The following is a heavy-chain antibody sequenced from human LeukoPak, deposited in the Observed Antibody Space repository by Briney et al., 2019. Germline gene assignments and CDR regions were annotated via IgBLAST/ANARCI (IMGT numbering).Heavy chain of an antibody. CDR1: GGSISSSNW. V-gene: IGHV4-4*02. CDR3: AWTGIVGATNIDC. J-gene: IGHJ4*02. Sequence: SGTLSLTCAVSGGSISSSNWWSWVRQPPGKGLEWIGEIYHSGSTNYHPSLKSRVTISVDKSKNQFSLKLSSVTAADTAVYYCAWTGIVGATNIDCWGQGTLVTVSS. D-gene: IGHD1-26*01. CDR2: IYHSGST.